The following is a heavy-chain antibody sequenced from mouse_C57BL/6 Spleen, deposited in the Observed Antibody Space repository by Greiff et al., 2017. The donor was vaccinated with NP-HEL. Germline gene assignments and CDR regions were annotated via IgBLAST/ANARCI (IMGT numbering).Heavy chain of an antibody. CDR3: ARDDGYYWFAY. D-gene: IGHD2-3*01. J-gene: IGHJ3*01. CDR1: GYTFTDYN. Sequence: EVQLLESGPELVKPGASVKIPCKASGYTFTDYNMDWVKQSHGKSLEWIGDINPNNGGTFYNQKFKGKATLTVDKSSSTAYMELRSLTSEDTSVYYCARDDGYYWFAYWGQGTLVTVSS. V-gene: IGHV1-18*01. CDR2: INPNNGGT.